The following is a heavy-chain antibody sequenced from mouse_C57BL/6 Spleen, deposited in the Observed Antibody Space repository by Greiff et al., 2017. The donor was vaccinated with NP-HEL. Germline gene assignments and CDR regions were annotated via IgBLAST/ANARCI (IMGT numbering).Heavy chain of an antibody. CDR3: AREGYYYGSSYEGDAMDY. D-gene: IGHD1-1*01. CDR2: ISYDGSN. V-gene: IGHV3-6*01. Sequence: EVQLQESGPGLVKPSQSLSLTCSVTGYSITSGYYWNWIRQFPGNKLEWMGYISYDGSNNYNPSLKNRISITRDTSKNQFFLKLNSVTTEDTATYYCAREGYYYGSSYEGDAMDYWGQGTSVTVSS. CDR1: GYSITSGYY. J-gene: IGHJ4*01.